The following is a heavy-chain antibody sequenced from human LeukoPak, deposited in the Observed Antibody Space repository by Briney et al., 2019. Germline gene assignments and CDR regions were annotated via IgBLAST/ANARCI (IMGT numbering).Heavy chain of an antibody. V-gene: IGHV3-7*03. Sequence: GGSLRLSCAASGFTFSSYWMSWVRRAPGKGREWVANIKQEGSEKYYVDSVKGRFTISRDNAKNSLYLQMNSLSAEDTAVYYCASLVAAHFDYWGQGTLVTVSS. CDR2: IKQEGSEK. CDR1: GFTFSSYW. J-gene: IGHJ4*02. CDR3: ASLVAAHFDY. D-gene: IGHD2-15*01.